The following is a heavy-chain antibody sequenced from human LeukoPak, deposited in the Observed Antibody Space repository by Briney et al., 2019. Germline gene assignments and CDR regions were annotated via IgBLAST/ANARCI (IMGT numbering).Heavy chain of an antibody. CDR3: AKDLFQGPSRCYDFWSGYYGTQDAFDI. V-gene: IGHV3-23*01. CDR1: GFTFSSYA. CDR2: ISGSGGST. Sequence: GGSLRLSCAASGFTFSSYAMSWVRQAPGKGLEWVSAISGSGGSTYCADSAKGRFTISRDNSKNTLYLQMNSLRAEDTAVYYCAKDLFQGPSRCYDFWSGYYGTQDAFDIWGQGTMVTVSS. J-gene: IGHJ3*02. D-gene: IGHD3-3*01.